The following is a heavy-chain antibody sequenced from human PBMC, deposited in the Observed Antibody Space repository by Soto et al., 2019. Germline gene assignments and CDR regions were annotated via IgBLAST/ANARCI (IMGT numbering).Heavy chain of an antibody. V-gene: IGHV1-2*04. CDR1: GYTFTGYY. Sequence: QVQLVQSGAEVKKPGASVKVSCKASGYTFTGYYIHGVRQAPGQGLEWMGWINPNSGDTDYAQNFQGWVTMTRDMSISTAYMELNRLKSDDTAVYYCARGGGLNYYYYYMDVWGKGTTVTVSS. CDR2: INPNSGDT. CDR3: ARGGGLNYYYYYMDV. J-gene: IGHJ6*03.